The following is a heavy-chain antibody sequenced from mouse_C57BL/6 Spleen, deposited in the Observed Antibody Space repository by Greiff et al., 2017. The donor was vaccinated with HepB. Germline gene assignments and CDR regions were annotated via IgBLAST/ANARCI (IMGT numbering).Heavy chain of an antibody. Sequence: SGTVLARPGASVKMSCKTSGYTFTSYWMHWVKQRPGQGLEWIGAIYPGNSDTSYNQKFKGKAKLTAVTSASTAYMELSSLTNEDSAVYYCTKAYYSNYVDYYAMDYWGQGTSVTVSS. CDR1: GYTFTSYW. V-gene: IGHV1-5*01. J-gene: IGHJ4*01. CDR3: TKAYYSNYVDYYAMDY. D-gene: IGHD2-5*01. CDR2: IYPGNSDT.